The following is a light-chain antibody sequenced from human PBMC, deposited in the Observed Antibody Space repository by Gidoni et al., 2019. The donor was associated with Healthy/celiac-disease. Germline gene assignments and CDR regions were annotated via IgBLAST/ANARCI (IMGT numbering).Light chain of an antibody. CDR2: GAS. Sequence: EIVMTKSPATLSVSPGERATLSCRASQSVSSNLAWYQQKPGQAPRLLIYGASTSATGIPARFSGSGSGTEFTLTISSLQSADFAVYYCQQYNNWPPLTFGGGTKVEIK. J-gene: IGKJ4*01. CDR1: QSVSSN. CDR3: QQYNNWPPLT. V-gene: IGKV3-15*01.